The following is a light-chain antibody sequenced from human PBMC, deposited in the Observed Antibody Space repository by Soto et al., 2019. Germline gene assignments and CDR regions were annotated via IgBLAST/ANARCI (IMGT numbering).Light chain of an antibody. CDR1: QSVSTY. CDR2: DTF. CDR3: VQRNDWPWT. J-gene: IGKJ1*01. V-gene: IGKV3-11*01. Sequence: EIALTQSPAILSLSPGERATLSCRASQSVSTYLAWYQQKPGQAPRLLISDTFNRATGIPARFSGSGSGTDFTLTISSLESEDLAVYYCVQRNDWPWTSGQGAKMEI.